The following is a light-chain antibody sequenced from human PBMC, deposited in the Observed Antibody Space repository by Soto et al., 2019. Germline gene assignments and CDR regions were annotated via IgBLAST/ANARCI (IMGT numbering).Light chain of an antibody. CDR1: QSVSSN. CDR2: GSS. CDR3: QQYNNWPYT. V-gene: IGKV3-15*01. J-gene: IGKJ2*01. Sequence: EIVMTQSPATLSVSPGERATLSCRASQSVSSNLACYQQKPGQAPRLLIYGSSTRATVIPSRFRGSGSGTEFTLTISSLQSEDFAVYSCQQYNNWPYTFGQGTKLEIK.